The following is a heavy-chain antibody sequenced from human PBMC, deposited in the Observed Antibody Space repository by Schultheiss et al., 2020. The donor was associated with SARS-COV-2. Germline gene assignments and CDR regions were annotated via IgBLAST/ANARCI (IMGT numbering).Heavy chain of an antibody. CDR3: AKDRFDSDAFDI. Sequence: GGSLRLSCAASGFTVSSNYMSWVRQAPGKGLEWVSVIYSGGSTYYADSVKGRFTISRDNSKNTLYLQMNSLRAEDTAVYYCAKDRFDSDAFDIWGQGTMVTVSS. J-gene: IGHJ3*02. D-gene: IGHD3-10*01. CDR1: GFTVSSNY. V-gene: IGHV3-53*05. CDR2: IYSGGST.